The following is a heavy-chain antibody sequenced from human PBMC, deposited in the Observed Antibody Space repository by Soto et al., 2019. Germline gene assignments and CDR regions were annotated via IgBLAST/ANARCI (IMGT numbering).Heavy chain of an antibody. J-gene: IGHJ2*01. CDR2: IYTSGST. V-gene: IGHV4-4*07. CDR3: ARDEYYYDSSGSRTWYFDL. D-gene: IGHD3-22*01. Sequence: SETLSLTCTVSGGSISSYYWSWIRQPAGKGLEWIGRIYTSGSTNYNPSLKSRVTMSVDTSKNQFSLKLSSVAAADTAVYYCARDEYYYDSSGSRTWYFDLWGRGTLVTVSS. CDR1: GGSISSYY.